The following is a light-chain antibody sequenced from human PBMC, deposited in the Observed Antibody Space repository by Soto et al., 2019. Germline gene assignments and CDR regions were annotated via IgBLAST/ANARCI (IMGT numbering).Light chain of an antibody. CDR2: GAS. Sequence: EIVFTQSPGTRSLSPGERATLSCRASQSVSSTYLIWYQQKPGQAPRLLIYGASSRATGVPDRFSGGGSGTEFTLTISRLEPEDFAVYYCQQYGSSLYTFGQGTKVDIK. CDR3: QQYGSSLYT. CDR1: QSVSSTY. V-gene: IGKV3-20*01. J-gene: IGKJ2*01.